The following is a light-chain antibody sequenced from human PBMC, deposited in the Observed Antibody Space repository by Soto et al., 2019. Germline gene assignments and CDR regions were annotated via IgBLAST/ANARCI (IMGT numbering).Light chain of an antibody. J-gene: IGKJ4*01. V-gene: IGKV2-30*01. Sequence: DIVMTQSPLSLPVTLGQPASISCKSSQSLVDSDGNTYLNWFQQRPGQSPRRLIYKVSNRDSGVPDRFSGSGSGTDFILNISRVEAEDVGVYYCMQGTHWPLTFGGGTKVEIK. CDR1: QSLVDSDGNTY. CDR2: KVS. CDR3: MQGTHWPLT.